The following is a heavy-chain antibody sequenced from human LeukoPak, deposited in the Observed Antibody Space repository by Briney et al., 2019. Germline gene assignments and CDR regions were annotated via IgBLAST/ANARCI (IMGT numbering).Heavy chain of an antibody. V-gene: IGHV4-59*01. Sequence: PSETLSLTCTVSGGSISSYYWSWIRQPPGKRLEWIGYIYYSGSTKYNPSLKSRVTISVDMSKNQFSLKLSSVTAADTAVYYCARDPGYYDILTGYSSYYFDYWGQGTLVIVSS. CDR2: IYYSGST. D-gene: IGHD3-9*01. CDR1: GGSISSYY. CDR3: ARDPGYYDILTGYSSYYFDY. J-gene: IGHJ4*02.